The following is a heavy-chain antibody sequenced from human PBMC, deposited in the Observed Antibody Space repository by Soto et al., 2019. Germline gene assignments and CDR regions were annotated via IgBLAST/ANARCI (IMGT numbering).Heavy chain of an antibody. CDR2: ISSLNQYN. V-gene: IGHV3-11*06. CDR3: VRLVSRRYFDF. Sequence: QEQLVESGGGLVKPGGSLRLSCAASGFNLDDYYMSWIRQAPGKGLEYLSYISSLNQYNNYADSVKGRFTISIDKAKKSLELQLSSLRSDDTAGYCCVRLVSRRYFDFWGRGTLVSVSS. CDR1: GFNLDDYY. J-gene: IGHJ4*02.